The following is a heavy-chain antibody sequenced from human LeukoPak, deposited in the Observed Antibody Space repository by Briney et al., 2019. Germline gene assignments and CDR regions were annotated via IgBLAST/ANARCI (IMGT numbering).Heavy chain of an antibody. CDR2: ISWNSGSI. V-gene: IGHV3-9*01. D-gene: IGHD4-17*01. CDR3: ATTTVTTGY. CDR1: GFTFDDYA. J-gene: IGHJ4*02. Sequence: GGSLRLSCAASGFTFDDYAMHWVRQAPGKGLEWVSGISWNSGSIGYADSVKGRFTISRDNAKNSLYLQMNSLRAEDTAVYYCATTTVTTGYWGQGTLVTVSS.